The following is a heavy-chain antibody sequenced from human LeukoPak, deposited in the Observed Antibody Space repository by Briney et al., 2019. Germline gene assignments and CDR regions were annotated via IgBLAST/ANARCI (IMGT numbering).Heavy chain of an antibody. V-gene: IGHV1-8*03. D-gene: IGHD3/OR15-3a*01. J-gene: IGHJ4*02. CDR2: MNPNSGNT. CDR1: GYTFTSYD. CDR3: ARGVKSYMTFGPYPQDFDY. Sequence: ASVKVSCKASGYTFTSYDINWVRQATGQGLEWMGWMNPNSGNTGYAQKFQGRVTITRNTSISTAYMELSSLRSEDTAVYYCARGVKSYMTFGPYPQDFDYWGQGTLVTVSS.